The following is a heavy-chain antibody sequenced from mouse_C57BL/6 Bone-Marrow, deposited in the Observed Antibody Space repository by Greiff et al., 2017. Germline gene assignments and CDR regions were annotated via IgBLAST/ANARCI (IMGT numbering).Heavy chain of an antibody. V-gene: IGHV1-55*01. CDR1: GYTFTSYW. CDR2: IYPGSGST. CDR3: ARPYCSNYWYFDV. J-gene: IGHJ1*03. Sequence: VQLQQPGAELVKPGASVKMSCKASGYTFTSYWITWVKQRPGQGLEWIGDIYPGSGSTNYNEKFKSKATLTVDTSSSTAYMQLSSLTSDDSAVYFCARPYCSNYWYFDVWGTGTTVTVSS. D-gene: IGHD2-5*01.